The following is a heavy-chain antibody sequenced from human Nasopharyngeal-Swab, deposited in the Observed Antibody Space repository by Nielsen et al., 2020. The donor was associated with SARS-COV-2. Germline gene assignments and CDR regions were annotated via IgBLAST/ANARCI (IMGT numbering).Heavy chain of an antibody. CDR3: ARDQGFTSSYWFDP. CDR2: ISGYNGFT. D-gene: IGHD2-2*01. CDR1: GYTFTSDG. Sequence: ASVKVSCKASGYTFTSDGTSWVRQAPGQGREWMGWISGYNGFTNYAQKFQGRVTMTTDTSTSTAYMELRSLTSDDTAVYYCARDQGFTSSYWFDPWGQGTLVTVSS. V-gene: IGHV1-18*01. J-gene: IGHJ5*02.